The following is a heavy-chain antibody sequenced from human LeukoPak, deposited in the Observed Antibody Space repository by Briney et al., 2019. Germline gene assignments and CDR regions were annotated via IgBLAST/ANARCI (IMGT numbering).Heavy chain of an antibody. CDR1: GSSIGSYY. Sequence: SETLSLTCTVSGSSIGSYYWSWIRQPPGKGLEWIGYIYYSGSTNYNPSLKSRVTISVDTSKNQFSLKLSSVTAADTAVYYCARHVGYYGSGSYLTYFDYWGQGTLVTVSS. D-gene: IGHD3-10*01. V-gene: IGHV4-59*08. CDR2: IYYSGST. CDR3: ARHVGYYGSGSYLTYFDY. J-gene: IGHJ4*02.